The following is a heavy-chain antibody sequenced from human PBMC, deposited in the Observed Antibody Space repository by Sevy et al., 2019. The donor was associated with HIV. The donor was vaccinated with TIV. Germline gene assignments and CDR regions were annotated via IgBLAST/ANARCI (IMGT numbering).Heavy chain of an antibody. J-gene: IGHJ3*02. Sequence: GGSLRLSCAASGFTFSSSSMNWVRLAPGKALEWVSSIRFSSNYIYYADSVKGRFTISRDNSKNSLFLQMNSLRAEDTAVYYCARDETWDAFDIWGQGTMVTVSS. CDR1: GFTFSSSS. V-gene: IGHV3-21*01. CDR2: IRFSSNYI. CDR3: ARDETWDAFDI.